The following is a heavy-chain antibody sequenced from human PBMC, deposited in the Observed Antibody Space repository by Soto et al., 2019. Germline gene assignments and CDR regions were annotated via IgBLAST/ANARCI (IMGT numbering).Heavy chain of an antibody. V-gene: IGHV3-30*18. J-gene: IGHJ6*02. CDR1: GFTFSSFG. CDR2: ISFDGSNK. D-gene: IGHD1-1*01. Sequence: GGSLRLSCAASGFTFSSFGMHWVRQAPGKGLEWVAVISFDGSNKYYADSVKGRFTISRDNSKNTLSLQMNSLKAEDTAVYYCAKDTSKYSNNWPAYYGLDVWGQGTTVTVSS. CDR3: AKDTSKYSNNWPAYYGLDV.